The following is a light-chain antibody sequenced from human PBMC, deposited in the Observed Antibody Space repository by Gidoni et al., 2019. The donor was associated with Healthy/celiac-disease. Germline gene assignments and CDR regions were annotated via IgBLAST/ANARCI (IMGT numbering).Light chain of an antibody. V-gene: IGLV3-19*01. CDR2: GKN. J-gene: IGLJ1*01. CDR1: SLRSYY. Sequence: SSELTQDPAVSVALGQTVRITCQGDSLRSYYASWYQKKPGQAPVLVIYGKNNRPSGIPDRFSGSSSGNTASLTITGAQAEDEADYYCSSRDSSTDHYVFGTGTRVTVL. CDR3: SSRDSSTDHYV.